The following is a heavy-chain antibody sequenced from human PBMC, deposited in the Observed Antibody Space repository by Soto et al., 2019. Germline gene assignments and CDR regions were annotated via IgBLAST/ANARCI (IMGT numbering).Heavy chain of an antibody. CDR2: INSGDSDT. V-gene: IGHV5-51*01. J-gene: IGHJ6*02. D-gene: IGHD2-2*02. Sequence: PGESLKLSCKGSGYSFTSYWIGWVRQMPGKGLEWMGIINSGDSDTKYSPSFQGQVTISADKSISTAYLQWSSLKASDTAVYYCARLDCSTTRCYTGYYYYGMDVWGQGTTVTVSS. CDR3: ARLDCSTTRCYTGYYYYGMDV. CDR1: GYSFTSYW.